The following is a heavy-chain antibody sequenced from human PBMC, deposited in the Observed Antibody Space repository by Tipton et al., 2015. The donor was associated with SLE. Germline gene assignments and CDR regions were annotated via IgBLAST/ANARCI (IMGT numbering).Heavy chain of an antibody. CDR1: GFSLSNYY. V-gene: IGHV3-11*01. J-gene: IGHJ4*02. CDR3: ARDVASIGFFGVVLIAFDS. D-gene: IGHD3-3*01. Sequence: SLRLSCAASGFSLSNYYMSWIRQVPGKGLEWISYIDRNGRSIYYADSVRGRFTTSRDNAKNSLFLQMNSLRAEDTAVYYCARDVASIGFFGVVLIAFDSWGQGTLVTVSS. CDR2: IDRNGRSI.